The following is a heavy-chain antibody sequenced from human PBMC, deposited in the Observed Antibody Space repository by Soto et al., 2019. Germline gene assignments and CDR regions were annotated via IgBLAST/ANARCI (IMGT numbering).Heavy chain of an antibody. D-gene: IGHD2-2*01. CDR2: INHSGST. Sequence: SETLSLTCAVYGVSFSGYYWSWIRQPPGKGLEWIGEINHSGSTNYNPSLKSRVTISVDTSKNQFSLKLSSVTAADTAVYYCGGAGVPAAPLAYGGQGTLVTVPS. CDR1: GVSFSGYY. CDR3: GGAGVPAAPLAY. J-gene: IGHJ4*02. V-gene: IGHV4-34*01.